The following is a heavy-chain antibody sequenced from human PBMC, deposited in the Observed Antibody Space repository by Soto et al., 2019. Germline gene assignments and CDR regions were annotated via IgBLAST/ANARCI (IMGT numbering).Heavy chain of an antibody. CDR2: IWYDGSNK. CDR3: ATSAVAGMNYLDY. D-gene: IGHD6-19*01. V-gene: IGHV3-33*01. Sequence: GGSLRLSCAASGFTFSSYGMHWVRQAPGKGLEWVAVIWYDGSNKYYADSVKGRFTISRDNSKNTLYLQMNSLRAEDTAVYYCATSAVAGMNYLDYWGQGTLVTVSS. CDR1: GFTFSSYG. J-gene: IGHJ4*02.